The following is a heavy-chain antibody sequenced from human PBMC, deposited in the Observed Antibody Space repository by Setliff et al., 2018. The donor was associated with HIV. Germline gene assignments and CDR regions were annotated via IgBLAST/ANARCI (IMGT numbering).Heavy chain of an antibody. CDR2: IHTSGST. CDR1: GDSMSGYY. D-gene: IGHD6-13*01. CDR3: ATGTAATGTGVGY. Sequence: SETLSLTCAVSGDSMSGYYWSWIRQSPGKKLEWIGYIHTSGSTNYNPSLKSRVTISLDTSNDRFSLRLSSVTAADTAIYYCATGTAATGTGVGYWGQGTLVTVSS. J-gene: IGHJ4*02. V-gene: IGHV4-4*08.